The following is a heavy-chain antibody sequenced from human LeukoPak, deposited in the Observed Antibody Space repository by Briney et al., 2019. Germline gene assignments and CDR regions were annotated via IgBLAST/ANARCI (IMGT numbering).Heavy chain of an antibody. CDR2: MNPNSGNT. V-gene: IGHV1-8*03. CDR3: ARNARYCSSTSCSSNWFDP. D-gene: IGHD2-2*01. CDR1: GYTFTSYD. J-gene: IGHJ5*02. Sequence: ASVKVSCKASGYTFTSYDINWVRQATGQGLEWMVWMNPNSGNTGYAQKFQGRVTITRNTSISTAYMELSSLRSEDTAVYYCARNARYCSSTSCSSNWFDPWGQGTLVTVSS.